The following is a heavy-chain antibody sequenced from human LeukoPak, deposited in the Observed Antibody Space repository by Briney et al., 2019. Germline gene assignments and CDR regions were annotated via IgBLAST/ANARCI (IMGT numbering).Heavy chain of an antibody. CDR3: ARGTLGYCSSTSCYRYYFDY. Sequence: PSETLSLTCAVYGGSFSGYYWSWLRQPPGKGLEWIGEINHSGSTNYNPSLKSRVTISVDTSKNQFSLKLSSVTAADTAVYYCARGTLGYCSSTSCYRYYFDYWGQGTLVTVSS. CDR2: INHSGST. CDR1: GGSFSGYY. V-gene: IGHV4-34*01. D-gene: IGHD2-2*02. J-gene: IGHJ4*02.